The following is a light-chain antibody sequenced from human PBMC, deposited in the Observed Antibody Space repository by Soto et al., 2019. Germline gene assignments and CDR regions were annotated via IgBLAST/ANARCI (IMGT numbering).Light chain of an antibody. CDR2: GAS. V-gene: IGKV3-20*01. J-gene: IGKJ1*01. CDR3: QQYGSSPRT. CDR1: QSVSSSY. Sequence: EIVLTQSPGTLSLSPGERATLSCRASQSVSSSYLAWYRQKPGQAPRLLIYGASSRATGIPDRFSGSGSGTVFTLTISRLEPEDFAVYYCQQYGSSPRTFGQGTKVDIK.